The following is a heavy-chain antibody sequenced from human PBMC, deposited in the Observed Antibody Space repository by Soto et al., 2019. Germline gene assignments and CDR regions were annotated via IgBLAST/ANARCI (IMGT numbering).Heavy chain of an antibody. V-gene: IGHV1-69*06. CDR1: GGTFSSYR. CDR3: ARDLPSLEVRSYGMDV. D-gene: IGHD3-10*01. Sequence: QVQLVQSGAEVKKPGSSVKVSCKVSGGTFSSYRFSWVRQAPGQGLEWMGGITPVFGTPDYAQKFQGRVTVTADRSPNPAYMELSRPTSGDTAVYYCARDLPSLEVRSYGMDVWGQGTTVTVSS. CDR2: ITPVFGTP. J-gene: IGHJ6*02.